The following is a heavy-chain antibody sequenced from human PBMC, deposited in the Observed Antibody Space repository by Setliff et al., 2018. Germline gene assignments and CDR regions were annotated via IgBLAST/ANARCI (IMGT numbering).Heavy chain of an antibody. CDR1: GNIFTGHF. CDR3: TRRRANRDGYPRYYFDY. Sequence: ASVKVSCKASGNIFTGHFLHWVRQAPGQGLEWMGWINPDTGDTHYPVNFQGRVTMTRDTSISTGSMELSRLRSDDTAVYYCTRRRANRDGYPRYYFDYWGQGTLVTVSS. J-gene: IGHJ4*02. D-gene: IGHD5-12*01. CDR2: INPDTGDT. V-gene: IGHV1-2*02.